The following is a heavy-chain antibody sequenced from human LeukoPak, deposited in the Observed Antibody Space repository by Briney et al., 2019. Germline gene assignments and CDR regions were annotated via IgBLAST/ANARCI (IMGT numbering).Heavy chain of an antibody. J-gene: IGHJ5*02. CDR1: GYTFTNYW. V-gene: IGHV5-51*01. Sequence: GESLKISCKGSGYTFTNYWIGWVRQMPGKGLEWMGIIYPGDSDTRYSPSFQGQVTISADKSINTAYLQWSSLKASDTAMYYCARRDGGYCSTTSCYRFDPWGQGTLVTVSS. CDR2: IYPGDSDT. D-gene: IGHD2-2*02. CDR3: ARRDGGYCSTTSCYRFDP.